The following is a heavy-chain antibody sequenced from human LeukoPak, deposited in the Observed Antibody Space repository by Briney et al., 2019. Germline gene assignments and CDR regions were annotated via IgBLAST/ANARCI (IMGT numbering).Heavy chain of an antibody. D-gene: IGHD2-2*01. CDR1: GFALSNYP. Sequence: GSLRLSCAASGFALSNYPMGWVRQAPGKGLEWVSGIGEEKSGSWTKSADSVKGRFTISRDNSENTLYLQMNSLRVEDTAVYYCARDYCSGSNCLNIQTLDSWGQGTLVTVSS. CDR3: ARDYCSGSNCLNIQTLDS. V-gene: IGHV3-23*01. J-gene: IGHJ4*02. CDR2: IGEEKSGSWT.